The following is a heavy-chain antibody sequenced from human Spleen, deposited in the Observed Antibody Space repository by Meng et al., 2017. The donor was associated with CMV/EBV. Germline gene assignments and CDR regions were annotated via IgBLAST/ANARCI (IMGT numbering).Heavy chain of an antibody. J-gene: IGHJ4*02. Sequence: GESLKISCAASGFTFSSYAMHWVRQAPGEGLEWVALTSFDGTNNFYADSVKGRFTISRDNSKNTVYLQMNGLRTEDTAVYYCARVDTAYDLPLDFWGQGTLVTVSS. V-gene: IGHV3-30*04. CDR3: ARVDTAYDLPLDF. CDR1: GFTFSSYA. D-gene: IGHD5-12*01. CDR2: TSFDGTNN.